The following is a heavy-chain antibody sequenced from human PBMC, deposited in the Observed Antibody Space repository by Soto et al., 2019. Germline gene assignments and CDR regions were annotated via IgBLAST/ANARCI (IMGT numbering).Heavy chain of an antibody. V-gene: IGHV4-4*07. CDR2: IYTSGST. Sequence: SETLSLTCTVSGGSISSYYWSWIRQPAGKGLEWIGRIYTSGSTNYNPSLKSRVTTSVDTSKNQFSLKLSSVTAADTAVYYCARDRHSSGWYVRDYWGQGTLVTVSS. CDR3: ARDRHSSGWYVRDY. D-gene: IGHD6-19*01. J-gene: IGHJ4*02. CDR1: GGSISSYY.